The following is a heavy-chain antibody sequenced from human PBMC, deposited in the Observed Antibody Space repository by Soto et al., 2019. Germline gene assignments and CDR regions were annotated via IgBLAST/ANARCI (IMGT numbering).Heavy chain of an antibody. D-gene: IGHD1-26*01. J-gene: IGHJ4*02. Sequence: GESLTISCKGSGYSFASHWVAWVRQMPEKGLEWIGTIYPGDSDTKYSSAFRGHVTISADTSVSTAYLQWRSLEATDSAIYYCARYSGSYWHYLDLWGQGTRVTVSS. CDR3: ARYSGSYWHYLDL. CDR2: IYPGDSDT. V-gene: IGHV5-51*01. CDR1: GYSFASHW.